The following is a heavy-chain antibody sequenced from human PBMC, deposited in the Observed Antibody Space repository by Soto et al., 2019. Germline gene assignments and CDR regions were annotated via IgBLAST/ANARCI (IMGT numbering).Heavy chain of an antibody. CDR1: GFTFSSYW. Sequence: PGGSLRLSCAASGFTFSSYWMSWVRQAPGKGLEWVANIKQDGSEKYYVDSVKGRFTISRDNAKNSLYLQMNSLRAEDTAVYYCARDSLAAAGYYYYYGMDVWGQGTTVTVSS. J-gene: IGHJ6*02. CDR3: ARDSLAAAGYYYYYGMDV. CDR2: IKQDGSEK. D-gene: IGHD6-13*01. V-gene: IGHV3-7*01.